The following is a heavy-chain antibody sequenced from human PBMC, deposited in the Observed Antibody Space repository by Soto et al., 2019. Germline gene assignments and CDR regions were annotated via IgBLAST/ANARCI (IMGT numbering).Heavy chain of an antibody. Sequence: SETLSLTCAVYGGSFSGYYWSWIRQPPGKGLEWIGEINHSGSTNYNPSLKSRVTISVDTSKNQFSLKLSSVTAADTAVYYCARARALTVADMVYFDYWGQGTLVTSPQ. J-gene: IGHJ4*02. CDR3: ARARALTVADMVYFDY. V-gene: IGHV4-34*01. D-gene: IGHD6-19*01. CDR2: INHSGST. CDR1: GGSFSGYY.